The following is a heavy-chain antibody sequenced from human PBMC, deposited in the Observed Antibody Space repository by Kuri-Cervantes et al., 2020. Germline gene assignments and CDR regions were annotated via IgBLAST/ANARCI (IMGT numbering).Heavy chain of an antibody. Sequence: GGSLRLSCATSGFTFSTYWMHWVRQAPGKGLVWVSRINSDGSSTSYADSVKGRFTISRDNAKNTLYLQMNSLRAEDTAVYYCAKDGQWLALVVERAGGMDVWGQGTTVTVSS. CDR1: GFTFSTYW. V-gene: IGHV3-74*01. CDR2: INSDGSST. D-gene: IGHD6-19*01. CDR3: AKDGQWLALVVERAGGMDV. J-gene: IGHJ6*02.